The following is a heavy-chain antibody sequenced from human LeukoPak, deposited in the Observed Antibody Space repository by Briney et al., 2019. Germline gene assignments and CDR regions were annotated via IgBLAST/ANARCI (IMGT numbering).Heavy chain of an antibody. J-gene: IGHJ5*02. CDR1: GGSFSGYY. CDR2: INHSGST. CDR3: ARGRRLRSSGEFDP. Sequence: PSETLSLTCAVYGGSFSGYYWSWIRQPPGKGLEWIGEINHSGSTNYNPSLKSRVTISVDTSKNQFSLKLSSVTAADTAVHYCARGRRLRSSGEFDPWGQGALVTVSS. V-gene: IGHV4-34*01. D-gene: IGHD6-6*01.